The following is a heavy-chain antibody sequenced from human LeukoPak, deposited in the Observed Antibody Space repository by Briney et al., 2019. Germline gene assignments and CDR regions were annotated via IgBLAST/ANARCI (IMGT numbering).Heavy chain of an antibody. V-gene: IGHV3-23*01. CDR3: AKMDRHSSSPRD. J-gene: IGHJ4*02. CDR2: ISGSGGST. CDR1: GFTLSSYA. Sequence: PGGSLRLSCVDSGFTLSSYAMSWVRQAPGKGLERVSSISGSGGSTYYADSVKGRFTISRDNSKSTLYLQMNSLRAEDTAVYYCAKMDRHSSSPRDWGQGTLVTVSS. D-gene: IGHD6-6*01.